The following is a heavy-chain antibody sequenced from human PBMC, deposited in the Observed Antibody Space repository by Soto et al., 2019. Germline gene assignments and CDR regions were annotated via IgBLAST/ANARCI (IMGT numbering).Heavy chain of an antibody. CDR1: GFTFSSYA. V-gene: IGHV3-23*01. CDR3: AKGRLEGFGEGLFDF. J-gene: IGHJ4*02. CDR2: ISGSGGGT. D-gene: IGHD3-10*01. Sequence: EVQLLESGGGLVQPGGSLRLSCAASGFTFSSYAMTWVRQAPGKGLEWVSAISGSGGGTFYADSVRGRFTISRDDSKSTLYLQMSGLRAEDTAIYYCAKGRLEGFGEGLFDFWGQGTLVTVSS.